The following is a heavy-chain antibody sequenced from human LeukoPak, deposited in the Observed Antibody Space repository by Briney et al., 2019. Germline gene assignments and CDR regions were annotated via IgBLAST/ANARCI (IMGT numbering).Heavy chain of an antibody. V-gene: IGHV3-23*01. J-gene: IGHJ4*02. CDR2: ISGSGGST. Sequence: GGSLRLSCAASGFTFSKSAMSWVRQAPGKGLEWVSAISGSGGSTYYADSVKGRFTISRDNSKNTVYLQMNSLRADDTAVYYCAKAPGGIVGYWGQGTLVTVSS. D-gene: IGHD3-16*01. CDR1: GFTFSKSA. CDR3: AKAPGGIVGY.